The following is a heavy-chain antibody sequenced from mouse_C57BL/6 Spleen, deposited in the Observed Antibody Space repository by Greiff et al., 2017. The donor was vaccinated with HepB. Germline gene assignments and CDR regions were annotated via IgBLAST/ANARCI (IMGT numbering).Heavy chain of an antibody. CDR3: ARRITTVGYFDY. V-gene: IGHV1-59*01. CDR2: IDPSDSYT. CDR1: GYTFTSYW. D-gene: IGHD1-1*01. J-gene: IGHJ2*01. Sequence: VQLQQPGAELVRPGTSVKLSCKASGYTFTSYWMHWVKQRPGQGLEWIGVIDPSDSYTNYNQKFKGKATLTVDTSSSTAYMQLSSLTSEDSAVYYCARRITTVGYFDYWGQGTTLTVSS.